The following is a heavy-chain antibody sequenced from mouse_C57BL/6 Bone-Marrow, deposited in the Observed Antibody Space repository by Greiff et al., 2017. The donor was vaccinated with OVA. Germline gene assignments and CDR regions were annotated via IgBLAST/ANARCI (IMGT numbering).Heavy chain of an antibody. V-gene: IGHV1-55*01. J-gene: IGHJ1*03. CDR2: IYPGSGST. Sequence: QVQLKESGAELVKPGASVKMSCKASGYTFTSYWITWVKQRPGQGLEWIGDIYPGSGSTNYNEKFKSKATLTVDTSSSTAYMLLSSLTSEDSAVYYCARRGHSLYWYFDVWGTGTTVTVSS. CDR1: GYTFTSYW. CDR3: ARRGHSLYWYFDV. D-gene: IGHD6-1*01.